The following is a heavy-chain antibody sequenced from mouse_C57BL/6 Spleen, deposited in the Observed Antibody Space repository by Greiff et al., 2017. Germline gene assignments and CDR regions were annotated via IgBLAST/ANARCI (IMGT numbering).Heavy chain of an antibody. J-gene: IGHJ4*01. CDR2: IAPATGNT. V-gene: IGHV14-3*01. Sequence: EVQLQQSVAELVRPGASVKLSCTASGFNIKNTYMHWVKQRPEQGLEWIGRIAPATGNTKYAPKFQGTDTITADTSSHTAYLQLSSLTSEDTAIYYCAKQYYGSTLYYTMDYWGQGTSVTVSS. CDR1: GFNIKNTY. CDR3: AKQYYGSTLYYTMDY. D-gene: IGHD1-1*01.